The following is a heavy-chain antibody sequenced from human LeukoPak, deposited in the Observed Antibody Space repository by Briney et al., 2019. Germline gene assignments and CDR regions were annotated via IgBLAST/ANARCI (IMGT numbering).Heavy chain of an antibody. CDR1: GFTFSRYW. CDR3: ARALVVVAACWFDP. CDR2: INQDGSEK. V-gene: IGHV3-7*05. Sequence: GGSLRLSCAASGFTFSRYWMSWVRQAPGKGLEWEASINQDGSEKYYVDSVKGRFTISRDNAKNSLYLQMNSLRAEDTAVYYCARALVVVAACWFDPWGQGTLVTVSS. J-gene: IGHJ5*02. D-gene: IGHD2-15*01.